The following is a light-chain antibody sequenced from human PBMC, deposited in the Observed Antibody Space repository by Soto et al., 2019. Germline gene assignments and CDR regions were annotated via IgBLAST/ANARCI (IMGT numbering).Light chain of an antibody. CDR1: QRVSSY. Sequence: EIVMTQSPATLSVSPGERATLSCRASQRVSSYLAWYQQKPGQAPRLLIYGASTRATGIPARFSGSGSGTEFTLTISSLQSEDFAVYYCQQYNNWPPYTFGQGTKLEIK. V-gene: IGKV3-15*01. CDR3: QQYNNWPPYT. J-gene: IGKJ2*01. CDR2: GAS.